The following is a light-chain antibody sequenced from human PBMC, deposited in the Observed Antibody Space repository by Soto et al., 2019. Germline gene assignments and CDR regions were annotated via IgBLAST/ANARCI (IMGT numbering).Light chain of an antibody. CDR1: QSVSSN. V-gene: IGKV3-15*01. CDR2: GAS. Sequence: EIVMTQSPATLSVSPGERGTLSCRASQSVSSNLAWYQQKPGQAPRLLIYGASTRATGIPARFSGSGSGTEFTLTISSLQSEDVAVYYCQQYNNWPPWTFGQGTKVEIK. CDR3: QQYNNWPPWT. J-gene: IGKJ1*01.